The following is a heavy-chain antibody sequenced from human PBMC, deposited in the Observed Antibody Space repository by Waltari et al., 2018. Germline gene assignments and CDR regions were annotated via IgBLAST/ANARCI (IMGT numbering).Heavy chain of an antibody. J-gene: IGHJ6*02. CDR2: IYKDGTVT. V-gene: IGHV3-7*01. D-gene: IGHD3-16*01. CDR3: VRDDDGGMGAV. Sequence: EVQLVESGGGLVQPGGSLGLSFAAFGFPFSRFWMGGARQAPGKGLEWVGNIYKDGTVTNDMVSVKGRFTTSRDNARNSLYLQMNSLRVDDTAVYYCVRDDDGGMGAVWGQGTTVIVSS. CDR1: GFPFSRFW.